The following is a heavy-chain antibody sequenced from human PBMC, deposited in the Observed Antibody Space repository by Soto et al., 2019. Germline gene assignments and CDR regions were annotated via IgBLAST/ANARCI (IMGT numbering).Heavy chain of an antibody. Sequence: GASVKVSCKASGGTFSSYAISWVRQAPGQGLEWMGGIIPIFGTANYAQKFQGRVTITADESTSTAYMELSSLRSEDTAVYYCARCSTSCYYFDYWGQGTLVTVSS. J-gene: IGHJ4*02. CDR2: IIPIFGTA. D-gene: IGHD2-2*01. CDR3: ARCSTSCYYFDY. CDR1: GGTFSSYA. V-gene: IGHV1-69*13.